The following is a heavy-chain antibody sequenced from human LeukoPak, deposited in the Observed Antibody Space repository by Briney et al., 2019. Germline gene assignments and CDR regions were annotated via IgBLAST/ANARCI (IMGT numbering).Heavy chain of an antibody. CDR2: IYTSGST. V-gene: IGHV4-4*09. CDR3: ARLDTAMVGDV. J-gene: IGHJ6*04. D-gene: IGHD5-18*01. CDR1: GGSISSYY. Sequence: PSETLSLTCTVPGGSISSYYWSWIRQPPGKGLEWIGYIYTSGSTNYNPSLKSRVTISVDTSKNQFSLKLSSVTAADTAVYYCARLDTAMVGDVWGKGTTVTVSS.